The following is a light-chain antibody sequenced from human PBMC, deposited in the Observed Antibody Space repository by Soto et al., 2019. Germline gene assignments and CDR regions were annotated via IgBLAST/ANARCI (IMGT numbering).Light chain of an antibody. CDR3: SSYARINNFYV. V-gene: IGLV2-8*01. J-gene: IGLJ1*01. Sequence: QSALTQPPSASGSPGQSVTISCTGTSSDVGGYNYVSWYQYQPGKAPKLMIYEVSKRPSGVPDRFSGSKSGNTASLTVSGLQAEDEADYYCSSYARINNFYVFGTGTKVTVL. CDR1: SSDVGGYNY. CDR2: EVS.